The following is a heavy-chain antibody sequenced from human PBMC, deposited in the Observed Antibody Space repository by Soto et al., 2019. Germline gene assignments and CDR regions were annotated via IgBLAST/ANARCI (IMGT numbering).Heavy chain of an antibody. CDR1: GFTFHTYA. CDR2: ISGSGGTT. CDR3: ATVWERTVTTRNYFYGVDV. Sequence: RRLSSAASGFTFHTYAMTWVRQAPGKGLEWVSTISGSGGTTYFVGSVKGRFTISRDNYKNTLYLQMNSLRAEDTAVYSFATVWERTVTTRNYFYGVDVWGPGTTVTVSS. D-gene: IGHD4-17*01. V-gene: IGHV3-23*01. J-gene: IGHJ6*02.